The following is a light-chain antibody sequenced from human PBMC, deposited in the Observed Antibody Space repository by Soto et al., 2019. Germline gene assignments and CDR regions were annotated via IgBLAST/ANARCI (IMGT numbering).Light chain of an antibody. CDR3: QQRSNWLIT. Sequence: EIVLTQSPATLSLSPGERATLSCRASRSVSSYLAWYQQKPGQAPRLLIYDASNRATGIPARFSGSGSGTDFTHTISGIEPEDFAVYYCQQRSNWLITFGQGTRLEIK. J-gene: IGKJ5*01. CDR2: DAS. CDR1: RSVSSY. V-gene: IGKV3-11*01.